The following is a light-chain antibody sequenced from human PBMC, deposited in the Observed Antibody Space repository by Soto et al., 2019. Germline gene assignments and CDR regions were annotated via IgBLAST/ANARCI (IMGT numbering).Light chain of an antibody. CDR2: GAS. CDR3: QQYGSSPQGT. J-gene: IGKJ1*01. Sequence: EIVLTQSPGTLSLSPGERATLSCRASQSFSSSYLAWYQQKPGQAPRLLIYGASSRATGVPDRFSGSGSGTDFTLTISRLELEDFAVYYCQQYGSSPQGTFGQGTKVDI. V-gene: IGKV3-20*01. CDR1: QSFSSSY.